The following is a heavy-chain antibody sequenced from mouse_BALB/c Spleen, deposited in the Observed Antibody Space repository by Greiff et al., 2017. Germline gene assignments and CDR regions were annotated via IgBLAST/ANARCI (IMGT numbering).Heavy chain of an antibody. CDR3: VRNSGNYAFSAWFAY. J-gene: IGHJ3*01. V-gene: IGHV2-2-2*01. Sequence: QVQLKESGPGLVQPSQSLSITCTVSGFSLTSYGVHWVRQSPGKGLEWLGVIWSGGSTDYNAAFISRLSISKDNSKSQVFFKMNSLQADDTAIYYCVRNSGNYAFSAWFAYWGQGTLVTVSA. D-gene: IGHD2-1*01. CDR1: GFSLTSYG. CDR2: IWSGGST.